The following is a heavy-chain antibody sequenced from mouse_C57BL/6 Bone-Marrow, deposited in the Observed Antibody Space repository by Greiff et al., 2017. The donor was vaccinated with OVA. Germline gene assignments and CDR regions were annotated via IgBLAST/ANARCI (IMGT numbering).Heavy chain of an antibody. Sequence: EVKVVESGEGLVKPGGSLKLSCAASGFTFSSYAMSWVRQTPEKRLEWVAYISSGGDYIYYADTVKGRFTISRDNARNTLYLQMSSMKSEDTAMYYCTRDGYYAMDYWGQGTSVTVSS. CDR1: GFTFSSYA. V-gene: IGHV5-9-1*02. CDR2: ISSGGDYI. CDR3: TRDGYYAMDY. D-gene: IGHD2-3*01. J-gene: IGHJ4*01.